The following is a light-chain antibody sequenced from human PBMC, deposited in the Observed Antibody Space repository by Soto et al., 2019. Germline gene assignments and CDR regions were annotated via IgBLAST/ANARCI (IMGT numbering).Light chain of an antibody. CDR1: SSDVGGYNY. J-gene: IGLJ1*01. Sequence: ALTQPASVSGSPGQSITISCTGTSSDVGGYNYVSWYQQHPGKAPKLMIYEVSNRPSGVSNRFSGSKSGNTASLTISGLQAEDEADYYCSSYTSSSTLGYVFGTGTKVTVL. V-gene: IGLV2-14*01. CDR3: SSYTSSSTLGYV. CDR2: EVS.